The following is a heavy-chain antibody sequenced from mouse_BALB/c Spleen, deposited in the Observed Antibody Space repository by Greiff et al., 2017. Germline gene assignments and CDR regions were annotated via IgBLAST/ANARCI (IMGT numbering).Heavy chain of an antibody. CDR3: ARRNYGNYAWFAY. Sequence: QVQLQQPGAELVMPGASVKMSCKASGYTFTDYWMHWVKQRPGQGLEWIGAIDTSDSYTSYNQKFKGKATLTVDESSSTAHMQLSSLTSEDSAVYYCARRNYGNYAWFAYWGQGTLVTVSA. D-gene: IGHD2-1*01. CDR2: IDTSDSYT. CDR1: GYTFTDYW. J-gene: IGHJ3*01. V-gene: IGHV1-69*01.